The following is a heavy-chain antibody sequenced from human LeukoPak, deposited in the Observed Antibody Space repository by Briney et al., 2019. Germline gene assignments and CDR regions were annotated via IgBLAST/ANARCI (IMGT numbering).Heavy chain of an antibody. Sequence: SETLSLTCAVSGGSISSGGYSWSWIRQPPGKGLEWIGYIYHSGSTYYNPSLKSRVTISVDRSKNQFSLKLSSVTAADTAVYRCARVVMATVTGGALDYWGQGTLVTVSS. J-gene: IGHJ4*02. D-gene: IGHD4-17*01. V-gene: IGHV4-30-2*01. CDR3: ARVVMATVTGGALDY. CDR2: IYHSGST. CDR1: GGSISSGGYS.